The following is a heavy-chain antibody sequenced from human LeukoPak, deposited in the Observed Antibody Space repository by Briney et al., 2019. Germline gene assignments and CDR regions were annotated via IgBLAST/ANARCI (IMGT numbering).Heavy chain of an antibody. CDR2: ISYDGSNK. J-gene: IGHJ5*02. CDR3: ARVTYYYGSADNWFDP. D-gene: IGHD3-10*01. CDR1: GFTFSSYA. V-gene: IGHV3-30-3*01. Sequence: PGGSLRLSCAASGFTFSSYAMHWVRQAPGKGLEWVAVISYDGSNKYYADSVKGRFTISRDNSKNTLYLQVNSLRAEDTAVYYCARVTYYYGSADNWFDPWGQGTLVTVSS.